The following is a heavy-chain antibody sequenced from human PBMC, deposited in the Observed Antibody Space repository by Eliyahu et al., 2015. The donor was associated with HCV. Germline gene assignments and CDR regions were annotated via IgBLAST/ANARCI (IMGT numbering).Heavy chain of an antibody. D-gene: IGHD6-6*01. CDR3: ARDRNEYSSSSIGY. J-gene: IGHJ4*02. Sequence: EVQLVESGGGLVKPGGSLXLSCAASGXXFSSYSLNWVRQAPGKGXEWVSSISSSSSYIYYADSVKGRFTISRDNAKNSLYLQMNSLRAEDTAVYYCARDRNEYSSSSIGYWGQGTLVTVSS. CDR2: ISSSSSYI. V-gene: IGHV3-21*01. CDR1: GXXFSSYS.